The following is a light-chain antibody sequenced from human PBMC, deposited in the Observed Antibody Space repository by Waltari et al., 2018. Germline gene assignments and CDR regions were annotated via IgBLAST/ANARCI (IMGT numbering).Light chain of an antibody. V-gene: IGLV2-11*01. CDR3: CSFRGSYTYV. CDR1: THVVDASKY. Sequence: QSALPQPRSVTGSPGQSVTIPCTGITHVVDASKYSSWFQQHPGSAPKLLIFDISERPSGVPDRFSGSKSANTASLTISGLQPEDEATYFCCSFRGSYTYVFGPGTSVTV. J-gene: IGLJ1*01. CDR2: DIS.